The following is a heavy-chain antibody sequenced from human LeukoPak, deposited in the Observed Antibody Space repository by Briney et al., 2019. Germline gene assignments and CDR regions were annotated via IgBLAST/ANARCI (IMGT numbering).Heavy chain of an antibody. D-gene: IGHD6-13*01. Sequence: GGSLPLSCPCSGFTVRNNYMSWVRQAPTKGLEWVAVIYSGGSTYYADSVHGRFTIYRHNSKNTLHLQTNSLHAEDPAVYYLVRDAGIASSEPSSFDIWGQGTMVTVSS. CDR2: IYSGGST. CDR1: GFTVRNNY. V-gene: IGHV3-53*01. J-gene: IGHJ3*02. CDR3: VRDAGIASSEPSSFDI.